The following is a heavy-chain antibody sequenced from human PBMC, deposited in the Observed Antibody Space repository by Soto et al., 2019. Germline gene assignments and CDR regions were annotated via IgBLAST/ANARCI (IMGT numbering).Heavy chain of an antibody. CDR1: GYTFTGYF. CDR2: INPNSGVT. J-gene: IGHJ4*02. CDR3: ARGGGTILAHLH. V-gene: IGHV1-2*02. Sequence: QVQLVQSGAEVKKPGASVKVSCKASGYTFTGYFMHWVRQAPGQGLEWMGYINPNSGVTKYAQKFQGRVTLTRDTSINTAYMEMTMLTSDDKAVYYWARGGGTILAHLHWGQGTLVIVSS. D-gene: IGHD3-3*01.